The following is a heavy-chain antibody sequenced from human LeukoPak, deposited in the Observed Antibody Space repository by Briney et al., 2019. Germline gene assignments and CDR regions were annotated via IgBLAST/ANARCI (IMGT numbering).Heavy chain of an antibody. CDR3: AREGLHRYYFDY. Sequence: SETLSLTCTVSGGSISSYYWSWIRQPPGKGLEWIGYIYYSGSTNCNPSLKSRVTISVDTSKNQFSLKLSSVTAADTAVYYCAREGLHRYYFDYWGQGTLVTVSS. V-gene: IGHV4-59*01. CDR2: IYYSGST. J-gene: IGHJ4*02. D-gene: IGHD1-14*01. CDR1: GGSISSYY.